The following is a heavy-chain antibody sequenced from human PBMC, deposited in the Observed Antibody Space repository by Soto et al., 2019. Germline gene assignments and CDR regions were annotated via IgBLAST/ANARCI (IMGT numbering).Heavy chain of an antibody. J-gene: IGHJ4*02. CDR1: GGSIISYY. CDR3: ARGAVTGTTFGPDY. V-gene: IGHV4-59*08. D-gene: IGHD1-1*01. Sequence: LETLSHTCTVSGGSIISYYWSWIRQPPGKGLEWIGYIYYSGSTNYNPSLKSRVTISVDTSKNQFSLKLSSVTAADTAVYYCARGAVTGTTFGPDYWGQGTLVTVSS. CDR2: IYYSGST.